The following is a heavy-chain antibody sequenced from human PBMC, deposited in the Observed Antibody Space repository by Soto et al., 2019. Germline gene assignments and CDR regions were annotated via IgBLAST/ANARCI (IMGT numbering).Heavy chain of an antibody. V-gene: IGHV1-2*04. D-gene: IGHD4-17*01. CDR2: INPNSGGT. J-gene: IGHJ4*02. CDR3: ARDLRTTVTTEEAYYFDY. Sequence: ASVKVSCKASGYTFTGYYMHWVRQAPGQGLEWMGWINPNSGGTNYAQKFQGWVTMTRDTSISTAYMELSRLRSDDTAVYYCARDLRTTVTTEEAYYFDYWGQGTLVTVSS. CDR1: GYTFTGYY.